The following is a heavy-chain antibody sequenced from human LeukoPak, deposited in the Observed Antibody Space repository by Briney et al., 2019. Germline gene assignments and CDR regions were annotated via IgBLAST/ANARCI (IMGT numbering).Heavy chain of an antibody. CDR3: ARGFLTYYDFWSGYYNFLWFDP. V-gene: IGHV1-46*03. J-gene: IGHJ5*02. CDR1: GYTFTSYY. D-gene: IGHD3-3*01. CDR2: INPSGGST. Sequence: GASVKVSCKASGYTFTSYYMHWLRQAPGQGLEWMGIINPSGGSTSYAQKFQGRVTMTRDTSTSTVYMELSSLRSEDTAVYYCARGFLTYYDFWSGYYNFLWFDPWGQGTLVTVSS.